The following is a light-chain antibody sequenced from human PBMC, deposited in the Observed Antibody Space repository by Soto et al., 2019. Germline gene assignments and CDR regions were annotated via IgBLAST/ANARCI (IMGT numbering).Light chain of an antibody. V-gene: IGLV2-11*01. J-gene: IGLJ2*01. Sequence: QSPLTQPRSVSGSPGQSVTISCTGTSSDVGGYNYVSWYQQHPGKAPKLMIYDVNKRPSGVPDRFSGSKSGNTASLTISGLQAEDEADYYCCSYAGSYTVVFGGGTKLTVL. CDR2: DVN. CDR3: CSYAGSYTVV. CDR1: SSDVGGYNY.